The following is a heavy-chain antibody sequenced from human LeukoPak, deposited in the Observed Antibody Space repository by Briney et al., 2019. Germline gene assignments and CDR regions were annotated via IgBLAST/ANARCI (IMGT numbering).Heavy chain of an antibody. D-gene: IGHD2-15*01. CDR3: ARARTMRGPETPPYYFDY. CDR2: MNPSSGDT. J-gene: IGHJ4*02. V-gene: IGHV1-8*03. Sequence: ASVKVSCKASGYTLTTYDITWVRQAAGQGLEWMGWMNPSSGDTGLPQKFQGRVTLTRNTSINTAYMELSSLTPEDTAVYYCARARTMRGPETPPYYFDYWGRGTLVTVSS. CDR1: GYTLTTYD.